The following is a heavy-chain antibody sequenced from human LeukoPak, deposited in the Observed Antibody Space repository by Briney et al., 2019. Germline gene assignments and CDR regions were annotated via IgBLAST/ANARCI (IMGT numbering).Heavy chain of an antibody. D-gene: IGHD3-10*01. J-gene: IGHJ5*02. CDR1: GGTFSSYA. CDR2: IIPIFGTA. Sequence: SVKVSCKASGGTFSSYAISWVRQAPGQGLEWMGGIIPIFGTANYAQKFQGRVTITTDESTSTAYMELSSLRSEDTAVYYCARTMVRGVITFNWFDPWGQGTLVTVSS. V-gene: IGHV1-69*05. CDR3: ARTMVRGVITFNWFDP.